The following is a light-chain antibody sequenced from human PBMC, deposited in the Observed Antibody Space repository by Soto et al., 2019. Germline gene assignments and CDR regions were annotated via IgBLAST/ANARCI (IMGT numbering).Light chain of an antibody. V-gene: IGKV3-20*01. CDR3: QRYGSSPRT. J-gene: IGKJ2*01. CDR1: QSVSRNY. Sequence: VLTQSPCTLSLSPGERATLSCRASQSVSRNYLIWYQQKPGQAPRLLIYGTSNRASGIPDRFSGSGSGTDFTLTISRLEPEDSAVYYCQRYGSSPRTFGQGTKVDIK. CDR2: GTS.